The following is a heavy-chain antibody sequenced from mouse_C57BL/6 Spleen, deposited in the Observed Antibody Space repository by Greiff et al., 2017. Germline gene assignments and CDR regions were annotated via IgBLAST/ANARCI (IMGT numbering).Heavy chain of an antibody. J-gene: IGHJ3*01. D-gene: IGHD4-1*02. Sequence: VKLQQPGAELVKPGASVKLSCKASGYTFTSYWMHWVKQRPGQGLEWIGMIHPNSGSTNYNEKFKSKATVTVDKSSSTAYMQLSSLTSEDAAVYYSALNWDGFAYWGQGTLVTVSA. CDR3: ALNWDGFAY. CDR2: IHPNSGST. CDR1: GYTFTSYW. V-gene: IGHV1-64*01.